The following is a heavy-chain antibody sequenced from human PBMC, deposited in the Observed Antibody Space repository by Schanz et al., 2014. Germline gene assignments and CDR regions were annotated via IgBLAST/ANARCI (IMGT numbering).Heavy chain of an antibody. V-gene: IGHV3-11*05. Sequence: DWPGGSLRLSCAASGFTFSDYYMSWIRQAPGKGLEWVSYISGTTTYTNYADSVMGRFTISRDNAKNSLYLQMNSLRAEDTAVYYCAREQIMAAAGRVDYWGHGTLVTVSS. CDR3: AREQIMAAAGRVDY. D-gene: IGHD6-13*01. J-gene: IGHJ4*01. CDR1: GFTFSDYY. CDR2: ISGTTTYT.